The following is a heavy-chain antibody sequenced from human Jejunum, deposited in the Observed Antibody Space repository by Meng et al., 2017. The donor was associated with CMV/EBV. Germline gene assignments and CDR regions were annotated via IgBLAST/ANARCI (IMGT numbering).Heavy chain of an antibody. CDR1: GGSINKYY. CDR3: ARGYSSDWYDY. J-gene: IGHJ4*02. CDR2: IYTSGSN. D-gene: IGHD6-19*01. V-gene: IGHV4-4*07. Sequence: VPRQGSGRERVKPSATRSLICSVFGGSINKYYWNGIRQSAGKGLEWIGRIYTSGSNNYNPSLKSLVTMSVDTSKNQLSLKLTSVTAADTAVYYCARGYSSDWYDYWGQGALVTVSS.